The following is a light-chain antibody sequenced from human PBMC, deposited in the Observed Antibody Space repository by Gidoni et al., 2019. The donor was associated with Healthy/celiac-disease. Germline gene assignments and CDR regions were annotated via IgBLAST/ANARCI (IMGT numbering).Light chain of an antibody. V-gene: IGKV1-33*01. Sequence: DIQMTQSPSSLSASVGDRVTITCQSSQDISNYLNWYQQKPGKAPKLLIYDASNLETGVPSRCSGSGSGTDFTFTISSLQPEDIATYYCQQYDKLPRTFGQGTRLEIK. J-gene: IGKJ5*01. CDR3: QQYDKLPRT. CDR1: QDISNY. CDR2: DAS.